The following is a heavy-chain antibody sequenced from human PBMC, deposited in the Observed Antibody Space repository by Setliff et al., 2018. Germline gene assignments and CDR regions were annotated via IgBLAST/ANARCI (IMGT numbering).Heavy chain of an antibody. CDR2: IIPVLGMT. D-gene: IGHD4-17*01. V-gene: IGHV1-69*10. Sequence: ASVKVSCKSSGDPFNAYGVSWVRQAPGQGLEWMGAIIPVLGMTDYAQKFQGRLTITADQSTTTVYMELSSLRFDDTALYYCARGPSPTVTPSRLIYFYHMDVWGTGTTVTVSS. CDR1: GDPFNAYG. J-gene: IGHJ6*03. CDR3: ARGPSPTVTPSRLIYFYHMDV.